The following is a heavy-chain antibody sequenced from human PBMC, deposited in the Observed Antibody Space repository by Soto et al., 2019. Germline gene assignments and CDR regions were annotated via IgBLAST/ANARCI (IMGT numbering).Heavy chain of an antibody. D-gene: IGHD1-26*01. CDR2: INAGNRNT. J-gene: IGHJ4*02. Sequence: ASVKVSCKASGYTFTSYAMHWVRQAPGQRLEWMGWINAGNRNTKYSQKFQGRVTITRDTSASTAYMELSSLRSEDTAVYYCAGDDSGFSGSHYIDYFNYWGQGALVTVSS. CDR1: GYTFTSYA. CDR3: AGDDSGFSGSHYIDYFNY. V-gene: IGHV1-3*01.